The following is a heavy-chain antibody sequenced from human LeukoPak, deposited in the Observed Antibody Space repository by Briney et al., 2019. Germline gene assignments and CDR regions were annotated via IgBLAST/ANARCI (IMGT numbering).Heavy chain of an antibody. J-gene: IGHJ5*02. Sequence: SETLSLTCTVYGGTFSGYYWSWIRQPPGKGLEWIGEINHSGSTNYNPSLKSRVTISVDTSKNQFSLKLSSVTAADTAVYYCASTIFGVVRNNWFDPWGQGTLVTVSS. V-gene: IGHV4-34*01. CDR2: INHSGST. CDR3: ASTIFGVVRNNWFDP. D-gene: IGHD3-3*01. CDR1: GGTFSGYY.